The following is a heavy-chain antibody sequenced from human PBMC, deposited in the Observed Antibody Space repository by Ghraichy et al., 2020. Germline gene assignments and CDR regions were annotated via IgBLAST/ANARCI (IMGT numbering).Heavy chain of an antibody. CDR2: MSPDGSNI. Sequence: GGSLRLSCAASGFSFSTSWMNWVRQAPGEGLLWVSRMSPDGSNIGYADSVQGRFTISRDNARNTLYLQMKSLRAEDTAIYYCAREGPTVTTTMDVWGQGTTVTVSS. CDR1: GFSFSTSW. CDR3: AREGPTVTTTMDV. J-gene: IGHJ6*02. D-gene: IGHD4-17*01. V-gene: IGHV3-74*01.